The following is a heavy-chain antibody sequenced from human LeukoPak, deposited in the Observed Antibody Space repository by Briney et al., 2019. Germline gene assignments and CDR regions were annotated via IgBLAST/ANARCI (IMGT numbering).Heavy chain of an antibody. CDR1: GGSISSSNDC. CDR3: AREILGGLRDY. J-gene: IGHJ4*02. Sequence: PSETLSLTCTVSGGSISSSNDCWDWIRQPPGKGLEWIGKIYYSGSTYYNPSLESRVTISVDTSKNQFSLKLSSVTAADTAVYFCAREILGGLRDYWGQGALSPSPQ. D-gene: IGHD5/OR15-5a*01. V-gene: IGHV4-39*02. CDR2: IYYSGST.